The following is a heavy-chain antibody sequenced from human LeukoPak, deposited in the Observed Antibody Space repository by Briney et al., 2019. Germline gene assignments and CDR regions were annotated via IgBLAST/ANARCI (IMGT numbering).Heavy chain of an antibody. V-gene: IGHV3-30*18. Sequence: GGPLRLSCGASGFTFSSYGMHGVRQARGKGVVWVAVISYDGCNKYYADSVKGRFTLSRDNSKITLYLQMNSLRAEDTAVYYCVKDQGGIGVGPAAMAYWGQGTLVTVSS. J-gene: IGHJ4*02. CDR1: GFTFSSYG. D-gene: IGHD2-2*01. CDR3: VKDQGGIGVGPAAMAY. CDR2: ISYDGCNK.